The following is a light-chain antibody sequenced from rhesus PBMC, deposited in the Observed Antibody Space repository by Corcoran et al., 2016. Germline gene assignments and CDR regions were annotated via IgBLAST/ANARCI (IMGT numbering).Light chain of an antibody. CDR1: KSLLHTNGNIY. CDR3: MQGTHWPYS. V-gene: IGKV2-58*03. J-gene: IGKJ2*01. CDR2: KVS. Sequence: DVVMTKSPLSLPVTPGQPASISCRSSKSLLHTNGNIYLSWFLQKPGQPPRRLIYKVSNRDSGVPDRCSGRGAGTDFKLKISRVEAEDVGIYYCMQGTHWPYSFGQGTKVEIK.